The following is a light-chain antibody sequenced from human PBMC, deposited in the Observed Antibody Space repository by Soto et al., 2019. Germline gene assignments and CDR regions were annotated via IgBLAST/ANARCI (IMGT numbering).Light chain of an antibody. CDR1: SSDVGGYNY. CDR3: SSYTSSSTVV. V-gene: IGLV2-14*01. Sequence: QSALTQPAAVSGSPGQSITISCTGTSSDVGGYNYVSWYQQHPGKAPTLMIYDVSNRPSGVSNRFSGSSSGNTAYLTISGLRDEDEADYYCSSYTSSSTVVFGGGTKLTVL. J-gene: IGLJ2*01. CDR2: DVS.